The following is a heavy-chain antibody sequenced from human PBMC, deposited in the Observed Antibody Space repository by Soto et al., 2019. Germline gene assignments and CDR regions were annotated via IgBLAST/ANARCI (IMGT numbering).Heavy chain of an antibody. CDR2: IGTAGDT. V-gene: IGHV3-13*01. Sequence: GGSLRLSCAASGFTFSSYDMHWVRQAPGKGLEWVSAIGTAGDTYYPGSVKGRFTNARENAKNSLYLQMNSLRDEDTAVYYCARDGGNCSGGSCYSLNGMDVWGQGTTVTVSS. CDR1: GFTFSSYD. J-gene: IGHJ6*02. CDR3: ARDGGNCSGGSCYSLNGMDV. D-gene: IGHD2-15*01.